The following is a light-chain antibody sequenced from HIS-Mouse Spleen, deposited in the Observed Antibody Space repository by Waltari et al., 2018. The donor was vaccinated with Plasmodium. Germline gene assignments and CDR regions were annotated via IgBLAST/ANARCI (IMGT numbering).Light chain of an antibody. CDR2: EGS. CDR3: CSYAGSSTFVV. Sequence: QSALTQPASVSGSPGQSITISCTGTSSDVGSYNLVSWYQQPPGKAPKLMIYEGSKRPSGVSKRFSCSKSGNTASLTIAGLQAEDEADYYCCSYAGSSTFVVFGGGTKLTVL. V-gene: IGLV2-23*03. CDR1: SSDVGSYNL. J-gene: IGLJ2*01.